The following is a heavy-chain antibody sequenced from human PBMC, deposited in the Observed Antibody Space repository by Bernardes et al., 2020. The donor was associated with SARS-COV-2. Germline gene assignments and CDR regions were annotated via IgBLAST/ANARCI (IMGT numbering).Heavy chain of an antibody. CDR1: GFTVSSNY. J-gene: IGHJ4*02. D-gene: IGHD6-19*01. V-gene: IGHV3-53*01. Sequence: GGSLRLSCAASGFTVSSNYMSWVRQAPGKGLEWVSVLYTGGNSYYADSVKGRFTVSRDNSKNTLYLQMNSLRAEDTAVYYCASRSGWDFRDFWGQGTLVTVSS. CDR2: LYTGGNS. CDR3: ASRSGWDFRDF.